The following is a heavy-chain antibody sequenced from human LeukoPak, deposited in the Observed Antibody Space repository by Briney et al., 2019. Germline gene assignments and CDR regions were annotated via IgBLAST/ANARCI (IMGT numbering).Heavy chain of an antibody. CDR3: ASTRRYSGYDYDY. J-gene: IGHJ4*02. D-gene: IGHD5-12*01. Sequence: GGSLRLSCAASGFTVSNNFMSWVRQAPGKGLEWVSIMYKGGSTYYADSVKGRITISRDNSKNTVFLQMNSLRAEDTAVYYCASTRRYSGYDYDYWGQGTLVTVSS. CDR1: GFTVSNNF. CDR2: MYKGGST. V-gene: IGHV3-53*01.